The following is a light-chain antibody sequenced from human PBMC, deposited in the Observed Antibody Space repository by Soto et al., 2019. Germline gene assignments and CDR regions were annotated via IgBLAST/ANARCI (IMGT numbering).Light chain of an antibody. CDR1: SSDIGGYNA. CDR2: EVT. Sequence: QSVLTQPASVSGSPGQTITISCTGTSSDIGGYNAVSWYQHHPGKAPKLIIYEVTHRPAGISDRFSASKSGNTASLTISGLQAEDEADYYCNSFRVNHLEVFGTGTKGTVL. J-gene: IGLJ1*01. CDR3: NSFRVNHLEV. V-gene: IGLV2-14*01.